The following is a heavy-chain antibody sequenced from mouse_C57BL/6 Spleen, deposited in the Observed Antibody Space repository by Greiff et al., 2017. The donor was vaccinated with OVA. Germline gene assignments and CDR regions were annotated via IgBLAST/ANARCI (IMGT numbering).Heavy chain of an antibody. CDR2: IYPRSGNT. J-gene: IGHJ2*01. Sequence: QVQLQQSGPELVKPGASVKISCKASGYSFTSYYIHWVKQRPGQGLEWIGWIYPRSGNTKYNEKFKGKATLTADTSSSTAYMQLSSLTSEDSAVYYCARLETDYWGQGTTLTVSS. CDR1: GYSFTSYY. V-gene: IGHV1-66*01. CDR3: ARLETDY.